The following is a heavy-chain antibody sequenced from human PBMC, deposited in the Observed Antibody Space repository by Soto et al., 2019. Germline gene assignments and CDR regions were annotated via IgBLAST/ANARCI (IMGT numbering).Heavy chain of an antibody. J-gene: IGHJ6*02. CDR2: ISAYNGNT. D-gene: IGHD3-3*01. V-gene: IGHV1-18*01. CDR3: ARDLGPGGFLEWHYYYGMDV. Sequence: APVKVSFKASGYTFTSYGNRWVRQAPGQRLEGMGWISAYNGNTNYAQKLQGRVTMTTDTSTSTAYMELRSLRSDDTAVYYCARDLGPGGFLEWHYYYGMDVWGQGTTVTVSS. CDR1: GYTFTSYG.